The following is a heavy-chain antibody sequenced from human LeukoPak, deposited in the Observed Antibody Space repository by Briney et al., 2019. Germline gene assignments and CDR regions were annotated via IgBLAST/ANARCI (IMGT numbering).Heavy chain of an antibody. Sequence: GESLKISCEGSGYSLSIYWIGWVRQMPGKGLEWMGIIYPGDSDTRYSPSFQGQVTISADKSISTAYLQWSSLEASDTAIYYCARHSSWSSVTTPFDYWGQGTLVTVSS. CDR2: IYPGDSDT. V-gene: IGHV5-51*01. CDR3: ARHSSWSSVTTPFDY. J-gene: IGHJ4*02. CDR1: GYSLSIYW. D-gene: IGHD4-17*01.